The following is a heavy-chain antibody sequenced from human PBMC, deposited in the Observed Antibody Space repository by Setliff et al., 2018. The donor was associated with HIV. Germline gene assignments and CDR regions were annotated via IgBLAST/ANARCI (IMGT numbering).Heavy chain of an antibody. V-gene: IGHV4-31*01. Sequence: PSETLSLTCTVSGGSISSGGYFWSWIRQHPGKGLEWIGYIYYSGSTYYNPSLKSLVTISVDTSKNQFSLKLSSVTAADTAVYYCARGGDILTGSHYYYYYMDVWGKGTTVTVSS. CDR1: GGSISSGGYF. J-gene: IGHJ6*03. CDR3: ARGGDILTGSHYYYYYMDV. D-gene: IGHD3-9*01. CDR2: IYYSGST.